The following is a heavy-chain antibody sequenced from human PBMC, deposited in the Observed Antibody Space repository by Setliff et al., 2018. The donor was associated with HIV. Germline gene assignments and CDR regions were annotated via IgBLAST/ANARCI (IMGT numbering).Heavy chain of an antibody. CDR2: IYHSGST. V-gene: IGHV4-59*12. CDR1: GGSISSNY. Sequence: SETLSLTCTVSGGSISSNYWSWMRQPPGKGLEWIGNIYHSGSTYYNPSLKSRVTISVDTSKNQFSLKLSSVTAADTAVYYCARDRSDYYNLPGYFDHWGQGTPVTVSS. D-gene: IGHD3-3*01. J-gene: IGHJ4*02. CDR3: ARDRSDYYNLPGYFDH.